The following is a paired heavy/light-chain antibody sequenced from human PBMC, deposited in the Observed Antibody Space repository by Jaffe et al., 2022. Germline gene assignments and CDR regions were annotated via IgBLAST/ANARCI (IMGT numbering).Light chain of an antibody. CDR3: QQYNPEYT. V-gene: IGKV1-5*03. Sequence: DIQMTQSPSTLSASVGDRVTITCRASQSISSWLAWYQQKPGKAPKLLIYKASSLESGVPSRFSGSGSGTEFTLTISSLQPDDFATYYCQQYNPEYTFGQGTKLEIK. J-gene: IGKJ2*01. CDR2: KAS. CDR1: QSISSW.
Heavy chain of an antibody. D-gene: IGHD3-9*01. CDR2: IYTSGST. J-gene: IGHJ6*03. V-gene: IGHV4-61*02. Sequence: QVQLQESGPGLVKPSQTLSLTCTVSGGSISSGSYYWSWIRQPAGKGLEWIGRIYTSGSTNYNPSLKSRVTISVDTSKNQFSLKLSSVTAADTAVYYCARVASNYDILTGYHYYMDVWGKGTTVTVSS. CDR1: GGSISSGSYY. CDR3: ARVASNYDILTGYHYYMDV.